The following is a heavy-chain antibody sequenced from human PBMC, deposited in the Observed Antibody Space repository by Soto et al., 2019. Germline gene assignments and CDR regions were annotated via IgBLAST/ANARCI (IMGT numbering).Heavy chain of an antibody. CDR2: ISGSGGTT. CDR3: AKDRLGATPYHFDY. Sequence: HPGGSLRLSCAASGFTFSSYAMSWVRQAPGKGLEWVSAISGSGGTTYYADSVKGRFTISRDNSKNTLYLQMNSLRAEDTALYYCAKDRLGATPYHFDYWGQGTLVTVSS. D-gene: IGHD1-26*01. V-gene: IGHV3-23*01. J-gene: IGHJ4*02. CDR1: GFTFSSYA.